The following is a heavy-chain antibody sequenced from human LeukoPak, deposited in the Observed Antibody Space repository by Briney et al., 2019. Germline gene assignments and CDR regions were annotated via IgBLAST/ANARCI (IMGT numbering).Heavy chain of an antibody. CDR1: GGSISSSDYQ. CDR2: ILYSGST. V-gene: IGHV4-39*01. CDR3: ARHYCSGGNCYGLGY. Sequence: PSETLSLTCSVTGGSISSSDYQWSWIRQPPGKGLEWIGTILYSGSTSYNPSVESRVTISAHVSKNQFSLRLSSVTAADTAVYYCARHYCSGGNCYGLGYWGQGTLVTVSS. J-gene: IGHJ4*02. D-gene: IGHD2-15*01.